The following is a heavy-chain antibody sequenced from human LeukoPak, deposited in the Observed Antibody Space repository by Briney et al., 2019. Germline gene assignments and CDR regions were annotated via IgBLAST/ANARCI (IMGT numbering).Heavy chain of an antibody. CDR1: GGSSSGYY. V-gene: IGHV4-34*01. CDR3: ASGATYCSSTSCSPDY. D-gene: IGHD2-2*01. Sequence: SETLSLTCAVYGGSSSGYYWSWIRQPPGKGLEWTGEINHSGSTNYNPSLKSRVTISVDTSKNQFSLKLSSVTAADTAVYYCASGATYCSSTSCSPDYWGQGTLVTVSS. J-gene: IGHJ4*02. CDR2: INHSGST.